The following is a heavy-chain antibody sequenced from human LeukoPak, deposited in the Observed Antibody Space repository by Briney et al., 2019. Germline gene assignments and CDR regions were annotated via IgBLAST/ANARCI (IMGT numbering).Heavy chain of an antibody. D-gene: IGHD5-24*01. V-gene: IGHV4-39*06. Sequence: PSETLSLTCSVSGGSISSSSSYWGWIRQPPGLGLEWIVSSYYSGSSFDNPALKCRVTIPVYKSKKQLHLKLSSAAAAAPSLYSCAGDIRYRKDGYKKTGGHAFDIWGRGTMVTVSS. CDR1: GGSISSSSSY. CDR3: AGDIRYRKDGYKKTGGHAFDI. CDR2: SYYSGSS. J-gene: IGHJ3*02.